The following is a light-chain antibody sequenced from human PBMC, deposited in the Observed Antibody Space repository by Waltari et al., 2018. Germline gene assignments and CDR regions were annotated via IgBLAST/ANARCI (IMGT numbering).Light chain of an antibody. J-gene: IGLJ2*01. CDR1: SSNIGSNY. CDR2: SNN. Sequence: QSVLTQPPSASGTPGQRVTISCSGSSSNIGSNYVNLYQQLPGTAPKLLIYSNNPRPSGVPDRFSGSKSDTSASLAISGLRSEDEADYYCAAWDDSLSGPVFGGGTKLTVL. CDR3: AAWDDSLSGPV. V-gene: IGLV1-47*01.